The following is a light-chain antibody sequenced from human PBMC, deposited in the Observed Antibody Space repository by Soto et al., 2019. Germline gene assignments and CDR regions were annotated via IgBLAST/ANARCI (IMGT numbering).Light chain of an antibody. Sequence: QSVLTQPPSVSGTPGQRVTISCSGSISNIGNNYVHWFQQLPGTAPKVLSNRNNQRPSGVPDRFSSSKSGTSASLAISGLRSEDEAEYYCAAWDDTVRSYVFGTGTKLTVL. V-gene: IGLV1-47*01. J-gene: IGLJ1*01. CDR3: AAWDDTVRSYV. CDR2: RNN. CDR1: ISNIGNNY.